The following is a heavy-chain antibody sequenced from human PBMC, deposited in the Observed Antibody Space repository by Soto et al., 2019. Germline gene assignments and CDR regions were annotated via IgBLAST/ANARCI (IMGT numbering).Heavy chain of an antibody. CDR1: GFTFSSYG. J-gene: IGHJ6*03. D-gene: IGHD3-3*01. V-gene: IGHV3-33*01. Sequence: PGGSLRLSCAASGFTFSSYGMHWVRQAPGKGLEWVAVIWYDGSNKYYADSVKGRFTISRDNSKNTLYLQMNSLRAEDTAVYYCARSSYDFWSGYYSYYMDVWGKGTTVTVSS. CDR2: IWYDGSNK. CDR3: ARSSYDFWSGYYSYYMDV.